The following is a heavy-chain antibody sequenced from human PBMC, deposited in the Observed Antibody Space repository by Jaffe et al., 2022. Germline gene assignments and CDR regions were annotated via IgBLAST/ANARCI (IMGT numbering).Heavy chain of an antibody. J-gene: IGHJ4*02. CDR2: IYHSGST. CDR3: ASSTGVNHKGAFDY. V-gene: IGHV4-30-2*01. CDR1: GGSISSGGYS. D-gene: IGHD7-27*01. Sequence: QLQLQESGSGLVKPSQTLSLTCAVSGGSISSGGYSWSWIRQPPGKGLEWIGYIYHSGSTYYNPSLKSRVTISVDRSKNQFSLKLSSVTAADTAVYYCASSTGVNHKGAFDYWGQGTLVTVSS.